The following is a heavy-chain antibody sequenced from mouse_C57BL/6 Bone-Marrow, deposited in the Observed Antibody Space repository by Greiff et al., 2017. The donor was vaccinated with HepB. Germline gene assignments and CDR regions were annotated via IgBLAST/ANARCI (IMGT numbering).Heavy chain of an antibody. J-gene: IGHJ2*01. Sequence: VQLKESVAELVRPGASVKLSCTASGFNIKNTYMHWVKQRPEQGLEWIGRIDPANGNTKYAPKFQGKATITADTSSNTAYLQLSSLTSEDTAIYYCARPFITTVVDYFDYWGKGTTLTVSS. CDR2: IDPANGNT. CDR3: ARPFITTVVDYFDY. V-gene: IGHV14-3*01. D-gene: IGHD1-1*01. CDR1: GFNIKNTY.